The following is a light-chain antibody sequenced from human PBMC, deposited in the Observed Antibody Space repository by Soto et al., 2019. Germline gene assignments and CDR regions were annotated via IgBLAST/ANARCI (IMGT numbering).Light chain of an antibody. CDR3: QQYGRSPST. J-gene: IGKJ4*01. CDR1: QSVSTN. Sequence: EIVLTQSPATLSLSPGERATLSCRASQSVSTNLACYQQKPGQAPRLLIFDASNRATGTPTRFSGSGSGTDFTLTISRLEPEDFAVYYCQQYGRSPSTFGGGTKVAIK. V-gene: IGKV3-20*01. CDR2: DAS.